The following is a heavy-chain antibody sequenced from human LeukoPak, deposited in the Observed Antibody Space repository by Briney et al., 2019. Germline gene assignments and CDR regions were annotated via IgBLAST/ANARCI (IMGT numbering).Heavy chain of an antibody. J-gene: IGHJ4*02. CDR2: ISGSGGNT. Sequence: GGSLRLSCAASGFTFSSHGMNWVRQAPGKGLQWVSGISGSGGNTYYADSVKGRFTISRDNFKDTVYLQMNSLRAEDTAIYYCAKEFYSDILTEYGHVRTFDYWGQGTLVTVSS. V-gene: IGHV3-23*01. CDR1: GFTFSSHG. D-gene: IGHD3-9*01. CDR3: AKEFYSDILTEYGHVRTFDY.